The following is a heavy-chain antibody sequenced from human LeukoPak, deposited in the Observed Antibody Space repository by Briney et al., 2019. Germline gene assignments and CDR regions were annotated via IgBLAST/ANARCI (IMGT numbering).Heavy chain of an antibody. J-gene: IGHJ5*02. CDR3: ARAYYYDSSGYRSNWFDP. CDR1: GFTFSSYW. V-gene: IGHV3-7*01. CDR2: IKQDGSEK. Sequence: PGGSLRLSXAASGFTFSSYWMSWVRQSPGKGLEWLANIKQDGSEKYYVDSVKGRFTISRDNAKNSLYLQMNSLRAEDTAVYYCARAYYYDSSGYRSNWFDPWGQGTLVTVSS. D-gene: IGHD3-22*01.